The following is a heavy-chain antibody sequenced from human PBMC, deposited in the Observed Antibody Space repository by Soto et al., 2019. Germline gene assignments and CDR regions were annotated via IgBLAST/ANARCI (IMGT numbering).Heavy chain of an antibody. V-gene: IGHV5-51*01. D-gene: IGHD3-22*01. CDR2: IYPGDSDT. CDR3: ARPRYYYDSSGYYSGRFNAFDI. Sequence: GETLKISCKGSGYSFTSYWIGLVRQMPGKGLDLVGIIYPGDSDTRYSPSFQGQVTISADKSISTAYLQWSSLKASDTAMYYCARPRYYYDSSGYYSGRFNAFDIWGQGTMVTVSS. J-gene: IGHJ3*02. CDR1: GYSFTSYW.